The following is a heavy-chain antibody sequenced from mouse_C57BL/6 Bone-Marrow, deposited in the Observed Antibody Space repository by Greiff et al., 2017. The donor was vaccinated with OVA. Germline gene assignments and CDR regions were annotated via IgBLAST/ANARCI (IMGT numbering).Heavy chain of an antibody. V-gene: IGHV1-15*01. D-gene: IGHD2-5*01. CDR2: IDPETGGT. CDR1: GYTFTDYE. CDR3: TKSNYDYYAMDY. J-gene: IGHJ4*01. Sequence: VKLVESGAELVRPGASVTLSCKASGYTFTDYEMHWVKQTPVHGLEWIGAIDPETGGTAYNQKFKGKAILTADKSSSTAYMELRSLTSEDSAVYYCTKSNYDYYAMDYWGQGTSVTVSS.